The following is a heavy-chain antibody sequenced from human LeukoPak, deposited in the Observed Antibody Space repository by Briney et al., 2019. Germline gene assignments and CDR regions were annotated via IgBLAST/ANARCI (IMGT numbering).Heavy chain of an antibody. CDR1: GYTFTSYD. J-gene: IGHJ6*03. Sequence: ASMKVSCKASGYTFTSYDINWVRQATGQGLEWMGWMNPNSGNTGYAQKFQGRITITRNTTISTAYMELSSLRSEDTAVYYCARRSSNWYYYYMDVWGKGTTVTVSS. CDR2: MNPNSGNT. V-gene: IGHV1-8*03. CDR3: ARRSSNWYYYYMDV. D-gene: IGHD6-13*01.